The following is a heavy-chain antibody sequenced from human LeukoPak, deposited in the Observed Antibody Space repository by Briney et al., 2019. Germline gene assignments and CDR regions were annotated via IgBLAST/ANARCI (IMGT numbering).Heavy chain of an antibody. J-gene: IGHJ3*02. CDR2: LSDSSGST. CDR3: AKHLSGSRAFDI. D-gene: IGHD1-26*01. Sequence: GGSLRLSCAASGFTFSSYAMTWVRQAPGKGLEWVSALSDSSGSTYYADAVRGRFTISRDNSKNTLYLQMNSLRAEDTAVYYCAKHLSGSRAFDIWGQGTMVTVSS. V-gene: IGHV3-23*01. CDR1: GFTFSSYA.